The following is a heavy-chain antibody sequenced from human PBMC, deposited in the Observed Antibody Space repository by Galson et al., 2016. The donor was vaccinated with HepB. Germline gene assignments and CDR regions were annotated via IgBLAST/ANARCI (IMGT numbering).Heavy chain of an antibody. CDR2: ISFAGSLK. CDR1: GFTFSNYG. V-gene: IGHV3-30*03. CDR3: ARMYSGTYFAHFDY. Sequence: SLRLSCAASGFTFSNYGMHWVRQAPGKGLEWVAVISFAGSLKYYGDSGKGRFTISRDNAKNSLYLQLSTLRNGDTAIYYCARMYSGTYFAHFDYWGQGTLVTVSS. D-gene: IGHD3-10*01. J-gene: IGHJ4*02.